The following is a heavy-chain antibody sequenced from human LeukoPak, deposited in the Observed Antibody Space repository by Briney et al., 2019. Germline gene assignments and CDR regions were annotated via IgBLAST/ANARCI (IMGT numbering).Heavy chain of an antibody. CDR2: ISYDGSNK. CDR1: GFTFSSYA. V-gene: IGHV3-30-3*01. CDR3: AKDLEFDHVGWFDP. D-gene: IGHD3-9*01. J-gene: IGHJ5*02. Sequence: GRSLRLSCAASGFTFSSYAMHWVRQAPGKGLEWVAVISYDGSNKYYADSVKGRFTISRDNSKNTLYLQMNSLRAEDTAVYYCAKDLEFDHVGWFDPWGQGTLVTVSS.